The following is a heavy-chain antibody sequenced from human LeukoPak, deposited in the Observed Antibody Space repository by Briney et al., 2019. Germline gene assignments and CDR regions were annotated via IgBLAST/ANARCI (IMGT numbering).Heavy chain of an antibody. D-gene: IGHD6-19*01. Sequence: VASVSVSYKPSGGTFNIYAISGVRQAPGQGREWMGRIIPILGIANYAQKFQRRVTITADKSTSTAYMELSSLRSEDTAVYYCARDECRSSGCTGYWGQGTLVTVSS. CDR3: ARDECRSSGCTGY. CDR2: IIPILGIA. V-gene: IGHV1-69*04. J-gene: IGHJ4*02. CDR1: GGTFNIYA.